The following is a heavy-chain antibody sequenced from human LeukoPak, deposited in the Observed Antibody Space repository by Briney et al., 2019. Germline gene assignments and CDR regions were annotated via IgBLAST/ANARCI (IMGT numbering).Heavy chain of an antibody. CDR3: AKGRRDYYGSGSYYNPFDY. V-gene: IGHV3-33*03. Sequence: PGRSLRLSCAASGFTFSSYGMHWVRQAPGKGLEWVAVIWYDGSNKYYADSVKGRFTISRDNAKNSLYLQMNSLRAEDTALYYCAKGRRDYYGSGSYYNPFDYWGQGTLVTVSS. D-gene: IGHD3-10*01. J-gene: IGHJ4*02. CDR2: IWYDGSNK. CDR1: GFTFSSYG.